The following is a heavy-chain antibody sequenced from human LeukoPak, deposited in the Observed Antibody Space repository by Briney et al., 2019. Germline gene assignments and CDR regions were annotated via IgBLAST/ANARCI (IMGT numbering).Heavy chain of an antibody. V-gene: IGHV1-8*01. CDR3: ARGFYPAAGASDY. J-gene: IGHJ4*02. CDR2: MNPNSGNT. Sequence: ASVKVSCKASGYTFTSYDINWVRQATGQGLEWMGWMNPNSGNTGYAQKFQGRVTMTRNTSISTAYMELSGLRSEDTAVYYCARGFYPAAGASDYWGQGTLVTVSS. CDR1: GYTFTSYD. D-gene: IGHD2/OR15-2a*01.